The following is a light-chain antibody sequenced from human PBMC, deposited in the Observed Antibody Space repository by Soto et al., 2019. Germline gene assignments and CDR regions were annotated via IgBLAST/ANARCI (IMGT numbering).Light chain of an antibody. CDR1: QSVGTK. V-gene: IGKV3-15*01. CDR3: EQYNNWFSIT. Sequence: IVMTQSPATLSVSPVERANLSCMASQSVGTKLAWYQQTPGQAPRLLIYGASNRATGVPARISGSVSGTEFTLTISSLQPEDFAVYYCEQYNNWFSITFGQGTRLEIK. CDR2: GAS. J-gene: IGKJ5*01.